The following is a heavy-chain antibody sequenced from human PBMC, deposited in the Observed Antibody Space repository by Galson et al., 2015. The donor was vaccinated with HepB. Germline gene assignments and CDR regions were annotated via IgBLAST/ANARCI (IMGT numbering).Heavy chain of an antibody. D-gene: IGHD6-13*01. Sequence: SLRLSCAASGFTVSSNYMSWVRQAPGKGLEGVSVIYSGGSTYYADSVKGRFTISRDNSKNTLYLQMNSLRAEDTAVYYCARAFPGIAAAYPFDYWGQGTLVTVSS. V-gene: IGHV3-66*01. CDR3: ARAFPGIAAAYPFDY. CDR2: IYSGGST. J-gene: IGHJ4*02. CDR1: GFTVSSNY.